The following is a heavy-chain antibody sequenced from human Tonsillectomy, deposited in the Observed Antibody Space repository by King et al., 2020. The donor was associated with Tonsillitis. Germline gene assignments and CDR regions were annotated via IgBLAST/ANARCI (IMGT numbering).Heavy chain of an antibody. CDR1: GFSFSGSA. CDR2: IRSKANSYAT. V-gene: IGHV3-73*01. Sequence: VQLVESGGGLVQPGGSLKLSCAASGFSFSGSAMHWVRQASGKGLEWVGRIRSKANSYATAYAASVKGRFTFSRDDSKNTAYLQRNSLKTDDTAVYYCSRRDSSGYFYPWGQGTLVTVSS. CDR3: SRRDSSGYFYP. J-gene: IGHJ5*02. D-gene: IGHD3-22*01.